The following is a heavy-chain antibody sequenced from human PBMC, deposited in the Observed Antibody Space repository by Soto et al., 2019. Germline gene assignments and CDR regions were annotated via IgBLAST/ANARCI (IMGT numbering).Heavy chain of an antibody. J-gene: IGHJ2*01. D-gene: IGHD1-1*01. CDR1: EDSFDLNG. Sequence: ESLRHSSTGSEDSFDLNGMHCVRQVPGKGPEWVSRINDDGISTNYADSVKGRFTISRDNAKNTLYLQMNALRVEDTAFYYCTRGPRSTSTGTGAFWG. CDR2: INDDGIST. CDR3: TRGPRSTSTGTGAF. V-gene: IGHV3-74*01.